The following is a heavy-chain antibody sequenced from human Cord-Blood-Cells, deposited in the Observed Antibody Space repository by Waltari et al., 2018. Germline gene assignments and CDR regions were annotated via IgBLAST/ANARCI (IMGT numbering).Heavy chain of an antibody. CDR3: ALEGINVEIDY. CDR1: EYTLTSYD. V-gene: IGHV1-8*01. CDR2: MNPNSGNT. Sequence: QVQLVQSGAEVKKLGASVKVSCQASEYTLTSYDINWVRQATGQGLEWMGWMNPNSGNTGYAQKFQGRVTMTRNTSISTAYMELSSLRSEDTAVYYCALEGINVEIDYWGQGTLVTVSS. J-gene: IGHJ4*02. D-gene: IGHD2-15*01.